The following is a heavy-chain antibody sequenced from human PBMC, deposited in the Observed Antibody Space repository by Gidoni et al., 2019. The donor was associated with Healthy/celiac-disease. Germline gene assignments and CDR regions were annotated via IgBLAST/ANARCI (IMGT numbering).Heavy chain of an antibody. CDR1: GGSISSGGYY. Sequence: QVQLQESGPGLVKPSQTLSLTCTVSGGSISSGGYYWSWIRQHPGKGLEWIGYIYYSGSTYYNPSLKSRVTISVDTSKNQFSLKLSSVTAADTAVYYCARDRSAGIAARSDAFDIWGQGTMVTVSS. J-gene: IGHJ3*02. D-gene: IGHD6-6*01. CDR3: ARDRSAGIAARSDAFDI. CDR2: IYYSGST. V-gene: IGHV4-31*03.